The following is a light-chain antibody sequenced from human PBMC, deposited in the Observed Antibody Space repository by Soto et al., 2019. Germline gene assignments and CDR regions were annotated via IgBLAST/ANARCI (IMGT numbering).Light chain of an antibody. Sequence: QSVLTQPPSASGTPGQRVTISCSGSSSNIGSYTVNWYQQLPGTAPKLLIYSNNQRPSGVPDRFSGSKSGTSASLAISGLQSEYEADYYCAAWDDSLNGVVFGGGTKLTVL. CDR1: SSNIGSYT. CDR2: SNN. J-gene: IGLJ2*01. V-gene: IGLV1-44*01. CDR3: AAWDDSLNGVV.